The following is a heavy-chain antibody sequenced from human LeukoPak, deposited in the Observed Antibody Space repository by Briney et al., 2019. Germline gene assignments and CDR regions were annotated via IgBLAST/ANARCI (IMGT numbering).Heavy chain of an antibody. V-gene: IGHV3-30*02. CDR2: IRYDGSNK. Sequence: GGSLRLSCVVSGFTFRSFGMHWVRQAPGKGLEWVAFIRYDGSNKYYADSVKGRFTFSRDNSKNTLYLQMNSLRAEDTAVYYCAKDSFADDSSGYYDAFDICGQGTMVTVSS. CDR3: AKDSFADDSSGYYDAFDI. D-gene: IGHD3-22*01. J-gene: IGHJ3*02. CDR1: GFTFRSFG.